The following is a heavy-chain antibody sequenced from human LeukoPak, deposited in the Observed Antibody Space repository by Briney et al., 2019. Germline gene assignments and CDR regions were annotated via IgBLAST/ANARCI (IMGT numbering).Heavy chain of an antibody. D-gene: IGHD2-15*01. V-gene: IGHV3-23*01. CDR1: GFTFSTYT. CDR3: AKNGDRGAYCTGGTCYPYFYYYMDV. Sequence: GGSLRLSCAASGFTFSTYTMSWVRQAPGKGLEWVSSISSTGGTTYYADSVKGRFTISRDNSKNTLYLQMNSLRAEDTAIYYCAKNGDRGAYCTGGTCYPYFYYYMDVWGKGTTVTI. CDR2: ISSTGGTT. J-gene: IGHJ6*03.